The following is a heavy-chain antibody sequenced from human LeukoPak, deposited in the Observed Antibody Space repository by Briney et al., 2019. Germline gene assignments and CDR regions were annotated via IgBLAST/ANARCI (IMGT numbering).Heavy chain of an antibody. D-gene: IGHD6-13*01. CDR2: INTDGSNT. CDR1: GFTFSSYW. J-gene: IGHJ4*02. V-gene: IGHV3-74*01. Sequence: AGGSLRLSCAASGFTFSSYWMHWVRQAPGKGLVWVSRINTDGSNTIYADSVKGRFTISRDNAKNTLYLQMNSLRPEDTAVYYCARGIYWGAAGPYFDYWGQGTLVTVSS. CDR3: ARGIYWGAAGPYFDY.